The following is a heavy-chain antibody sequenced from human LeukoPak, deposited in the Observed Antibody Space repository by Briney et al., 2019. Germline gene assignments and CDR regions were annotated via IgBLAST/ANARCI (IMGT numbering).Heavy chain of an antibody. Sequence: KPSETLSLTSAGYGGSFSAFHWNWIRQSPAKGLEWLGETKQSGTPRYNQSLQSRVTISVDKSKNQFSLNVRSVTAADTAVYYCASRPFLYGFRTYFDNWAQGTLVTVAS. J-gene: IGHJ4*02. CDR1: GGSFSAFH. D-gene: IGHD3-10*01. CDR2: TKQSGTP. CDR3: ASRPFLYGFRTYFDN. V-gene: IGHV4-34*01.